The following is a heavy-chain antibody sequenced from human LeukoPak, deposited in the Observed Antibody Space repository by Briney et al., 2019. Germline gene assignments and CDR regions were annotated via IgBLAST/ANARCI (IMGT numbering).Heavy chain of an antibody. CDR1: GYTFTSSG. D-gene: IGHD6-13*01. J-gene: IGHJ4*02. CDR2: ISTYTGYS. CDR3: AKNSSSGYSDY. Sequence: GASVKVSCKASGYTFTSSGISWVRQAPGQGLEWMGWISTYTGYSKYAQNLQGRVTMTADTSTSTAYMELSSLRSDDTAMYYCAKNSSSGYSDYCGQGTLVTVSS. V-gene: IGHV1-18*01.